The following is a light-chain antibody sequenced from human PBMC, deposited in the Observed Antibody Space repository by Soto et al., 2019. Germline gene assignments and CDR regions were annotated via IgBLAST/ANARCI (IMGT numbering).Light chain of an antibody. V-gene: IGKV3-20*01. Sequence: EIVLTQSPGTLSLSPGERATLSCRASQSVSSNYLAWYQQKPGQAPRRLIYGASSRATGIPDRFSGSGSGTDFSRTISRLEPEDFAVYHWQQYGSSPLTCGGGTKVEIK. CDR3: QQYGSSPLT. J-gene: IGKJ4*01. CDR1: QSVSSNY. CDR2: GAS.